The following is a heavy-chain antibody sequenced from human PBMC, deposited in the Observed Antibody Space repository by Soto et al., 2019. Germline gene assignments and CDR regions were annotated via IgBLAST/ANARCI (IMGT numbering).Heavy chain of an antibody. D-gene: IGHD5-12*01. CDR3: ASCTDSGYDLDYYYGMDV. J-gene: IGHJ6*02. Sequence: GESLKISCKGSGYSFTSYWISWVRQMPGKGLEWMGRIDPSDSYTNYSPSFQGHVTISADKSISTAYLQWSSLKASDTATYYCASCTDSGYDLDYYYGMDVWGQGTTVTVSS. CDR1: GYSFTSYW. V-gene: IGHV5-10-1*01. CDR2: IDPSDSYT.